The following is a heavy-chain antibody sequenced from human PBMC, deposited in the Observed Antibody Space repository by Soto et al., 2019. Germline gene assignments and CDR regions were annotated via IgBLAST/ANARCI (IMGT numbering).Heavy chain of an antibody. J-gene: IGHJ5*02. V-gene: IGHV3-21*01. D-gene: IGHD1-26*01. CDR2: ISGSGGYI. CDR1: GFSFSSYS. CDR3: ARDLESGIVGSTYGWFDP. Sequence: EVQLMESGGGLVKPGESLRLSCAASGFSFSSYSMNWVRQAPGKGLEWVSSISGSGGYIYYADSVKGRFTISRDNAKNSLYRHMNSLRVEDTAVYYCARDLESGIVGSTYGWFDPWGQGTLVILSS.